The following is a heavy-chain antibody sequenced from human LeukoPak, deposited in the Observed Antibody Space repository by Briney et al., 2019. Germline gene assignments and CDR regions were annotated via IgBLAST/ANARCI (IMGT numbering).Heavy chain of an antibody. Sequence: SETLSLTCAVYGGSFSGYYWSWIRQPPGKGLEWIGEINHSGSTNYNPSLKSRVTISVDTSKNQFSLKLSSVTAADTAVYYCARGGRFGLDALDIWGQGTMVTVSS. J-gene: IGHJ3*02. CDR2: INHSGST. D-gene: IGHD3-10*01. CDR3: ARGGRFGLDALDI. CDR1: GGSFSGYY. V-gene: IGHV4-34*01.